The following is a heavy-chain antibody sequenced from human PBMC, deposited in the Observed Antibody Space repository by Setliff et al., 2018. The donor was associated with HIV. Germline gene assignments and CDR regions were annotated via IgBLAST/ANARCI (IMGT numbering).Heavy chain of an antibody. Sequence: PSETLSLTCAVYGGSFSGYYWSWIRQPPGKGLEWIGEINHSGSTNYNPSLKSRVTLSVDTSQNQFSLILRSVTAADTAVYYCARPGSSSSYYAMDVWGQGTTVTVSS. CDR1: GGSFSGYY. CDR3: ARPGSSSSYYAMDV. CDR2: INHSGST. J-gene: IGHJ6*02. D-gene: IGHD3-10*01. V-gene: IGHV4-34*01.